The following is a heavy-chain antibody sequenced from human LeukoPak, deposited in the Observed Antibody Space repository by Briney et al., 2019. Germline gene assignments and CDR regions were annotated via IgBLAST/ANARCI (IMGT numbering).Heavy chain of an antibody. Sequence: PGGSLRLSCAASGFTVSSNYMSGVRQAPGKGLEWVSVIYSGGSTYYADSVKGRFTISRDNSKNTLYLQMSSLRAEDTAVYYCARGTVIITDAFDIWGQGTMVTVSS. D-gene: IGHD3-9*01. CDR1: GFTVSSNY. J-gene: IGHJ3*02. CDR3: ARGTVIITDAFDI. V-gene: IGHV3-53*01. CDR2: IYSGGST.